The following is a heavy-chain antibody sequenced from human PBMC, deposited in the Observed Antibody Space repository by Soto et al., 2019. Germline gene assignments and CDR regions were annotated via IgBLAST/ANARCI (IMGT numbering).Heavy chain of an antibody. D-gene: IGHD5-12*01. CDR3: ASEGRGYNF. J-gene: IGHJ4*02. CDR1: GGSFSNCG. Sequence: SVTVSCTSSGGSFSNCGISWVRQAPGQGLEWMGGIVPVFGRPNYAQRFRGRLTITADESTSTGYMELIGLRSDVTAVYYCASEGRGYNFGGQGT. CDR2: IVPVFGRP. V-gene: IGHV1-69*13.